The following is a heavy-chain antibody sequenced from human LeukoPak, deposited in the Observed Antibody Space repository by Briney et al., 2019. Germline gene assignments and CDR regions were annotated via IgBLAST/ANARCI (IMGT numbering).Heavy chain of an antibody. Sequence: GGSLRLSCTASGFTFGDHAMSWVRQAPGKGLEWVGFIRSKTYGKATEYAASVKGRFTLSRDDSKNIAYLQMNSLKTEDTAIYYCTRFVPYLDYWGQGTLVTVSS. V-gene: IGHV3-49*04. CDR2: IRSKTYGKAT. CDR1: GFTFGDHA. J-gene: IGHJ4*02. D-gene: IGHD3-16*01. CDR3: TRFVPYLDY.